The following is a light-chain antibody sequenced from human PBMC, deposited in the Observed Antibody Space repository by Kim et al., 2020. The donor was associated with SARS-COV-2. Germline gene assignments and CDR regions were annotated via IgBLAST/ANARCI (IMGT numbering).Light chain of an antibody. Sequence: GQTFTISCSGSNSNIGYNTVSWYQHLPNTAPKLLIYSNNQRPSGVPDRFSGSKSGTSASLGISGLQSEDEADYFCAGWDDSLNGWVFGGGTKVTVL. J-gene: IGLJ3*02. V-gene: IGLV1-44*01. CDR2: SNN. CDR1: NSNIGYNT. CDR3: AGWDDSLNGWV.